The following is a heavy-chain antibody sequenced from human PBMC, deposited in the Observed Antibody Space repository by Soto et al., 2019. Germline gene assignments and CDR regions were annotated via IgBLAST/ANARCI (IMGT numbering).Heavy chain of an antibody. CDR1: GFTFSSYS. Sequence: EVQLVESGGGLVKPGGSLRLSCAASGFTFSSYSMNWVRQAPGKGLEWVSSISSSSSYIYYADSVKGRFTISRDNAKNSLYLQMNSLRAEDTAVYYCARDGITVTTGYYYYGMDVWGQGTTVTVSS. CDR3: ARDGITVTTGYYYYGMDV. J-gene: IGHJ6*02. CDR2: ISSSSSYI. V-gene: IGHV3-21*01. D-gene: IGHD4-4*01.